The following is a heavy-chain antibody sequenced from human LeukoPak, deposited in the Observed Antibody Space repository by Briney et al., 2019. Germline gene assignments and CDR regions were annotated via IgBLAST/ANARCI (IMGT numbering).Heavy chain of an antibody. D-gene: IGHD3-10*01. CDR1: SGSISTYY. V-gene: IGHV4-59*01. J-gene: IGHJ4*02. CDR2: ISSNAGT. CDR3: ARGGRYYGSGGEDLDF. Sequence: SETLSLTCTVSSGSISTYYWSWIRQPPGKGLEWIGYISSNAGTNYNPSLRGRVTISVGTSKNRFSLRVTSVTPADTAEYYCARGGRYYGSGGEDLDFWGQGTLVTVSS.